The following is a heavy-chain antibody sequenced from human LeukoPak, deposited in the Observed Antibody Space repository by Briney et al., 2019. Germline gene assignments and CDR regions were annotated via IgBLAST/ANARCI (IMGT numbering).Heavy chain of an antibody. J-gene: IGHJ4*02. D-gene: IGHD6-13*01. V-gene: IGHV1-18*01. CDR1: GYTFTSYG. CDR3: ARTSGVSAAGSPYYFDY. CDR2: ISAYNGNT. Sequence: GASVKVSCKASGYTFTSYGISWVRQAPGQGLEWMGWISAYNGNTNYAQKLQGRVTMTTDTSTTTAFMELRSLRSDDTAVYYCARTSGVSAAGSPYYFDYWGQGTLVTVSS.